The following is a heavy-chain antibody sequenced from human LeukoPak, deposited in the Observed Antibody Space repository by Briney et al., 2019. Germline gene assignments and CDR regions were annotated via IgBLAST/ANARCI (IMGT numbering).Heavy chain of an antibody. CDR3: AKGPDTAMAR. Sequence: PGRSLRLSCAASGFTFSSYGMHWVRQAPGKGLEWVAVISYDGSNKYYADSVKGRFTISRDNSKSTLYLQMNSLRAEDTAVYYCAKGPDTAMARWGQGTLVTVSS. CDR2: ISYDGSNK. CDR1: GFTFSSYG. J-gene: IGHJ4*02. D-gene: IGHD5-18*01. V-gene: IGHV3-30*18.